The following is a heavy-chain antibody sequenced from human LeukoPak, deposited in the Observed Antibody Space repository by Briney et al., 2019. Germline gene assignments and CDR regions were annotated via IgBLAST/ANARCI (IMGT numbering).Heavy chain of an antibody. J-gene: IGHJ5*02. D-gene: IGHD1-26*01. Sequence: SGPTLVNPTQTLTLTCTFSGFSLSTSGVGVGWIRQPPGKALEWLALIYWDDDKRYNPSLKNRLTITKDTSKHQVVLTMTNMDPVDTATYYCAHKPKAIRGRSRFDPWGQGTLVTVSP. CDR1: GFSLSTSGVG. CDR2: IYWDDDK. CDR3: AHKPKAIRGRSRFDP. V-gene: IGHV2-5*02.